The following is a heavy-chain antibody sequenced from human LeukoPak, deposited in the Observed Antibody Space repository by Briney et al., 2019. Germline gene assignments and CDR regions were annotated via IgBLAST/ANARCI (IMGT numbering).Heavy chain of an antibody. CDR3: ARGPRIVGATTNY. D-gene: IGHD1-26*01. CDR2: IYHSGST. V-gene: IGHV4-4*02. Sequence: PSETLSLTCAVSGGSISSSNWWSWVRQPPGKGLEWIGGIYHSGSTNYNPSLKSRVTISVDKSKNQFSLKLSSVTAADTAVYYCARGPRIVGATTNYWGQGTLVTVSS. CDR1: GGSISSSNW. J-gene: IGHJ4*02.